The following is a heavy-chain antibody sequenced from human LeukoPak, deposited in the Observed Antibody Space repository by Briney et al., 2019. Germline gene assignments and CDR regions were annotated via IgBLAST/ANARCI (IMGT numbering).Heavy chain of an antibody. V-gene: IGHV3-74*01. D-gene: IGHD3-10*01. J-gene: IGHJ4*02. Sequence: PGGSLRLSCAASGFTFSNYLMHWVRQAPGKGLLWVSRINSDGSSTSYADSVKGRFTISRDNAKNTLYLQMNSLRAEDTAVYYCARDGSGIGNYFDYWGQGTLVTVSS. CDR1: GFTFSNYL. CDR3: ARDGSGIGNYFDY. CDR2: INSDGSST.